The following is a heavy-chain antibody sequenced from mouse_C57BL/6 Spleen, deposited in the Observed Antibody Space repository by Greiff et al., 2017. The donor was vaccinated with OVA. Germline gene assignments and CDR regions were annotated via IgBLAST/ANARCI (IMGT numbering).Heavy chain of an antibody. J-gene: IGHJ3*01. CDR3: ARDSTFAY. V-gene: IGHV1-50*01. Sequence: VQLQQPGAELVKPGASVKLSCKASGYTFTSYWMQWVKPRPGQGLEWIGEIDPSDSYTNYNQKFKGKATLTVDTSSSTAYMQLSSLTSEDSAVYYCARDSTFAYWGQGTLVTVSA. CDR1: GYTFTSYW. CDR2: IDPSDSYT. D-gene: IGHD2-5*01.